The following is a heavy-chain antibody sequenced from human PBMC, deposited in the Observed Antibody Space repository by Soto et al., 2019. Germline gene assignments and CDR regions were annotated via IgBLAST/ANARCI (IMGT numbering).Heavy chain of an antibody. V-gene: IGHV4-61*01. D-gene: IGHD2-15*01. CDR1: GGSVSSGSYY. CDR3: ARIVVVVAATGEWFDP. Sequence: TSETLSLTCTVSGGSVSSGSYYWSWIRQPPGKGLEWIGYIYYSGSTNYNPSLKSRVTISVDTSKNQFSLKLSSVTAADTAVYYCARIVVVVAATGEWFDPWGQGTLVTVSS. CDR2: IYYSGST. J-gene: IGHJ5*02.